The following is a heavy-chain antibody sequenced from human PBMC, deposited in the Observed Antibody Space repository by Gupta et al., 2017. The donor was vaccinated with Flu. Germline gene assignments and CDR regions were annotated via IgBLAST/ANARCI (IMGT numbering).Heavy chain of an antibody. J-gene: IGHJ4*02. Sequence: QVQLVESGGGVVQPGRSLRLSCAASGFTFSSYGMHWVRQAPGKGLEWVAVIWYDGSNKYYADSVKGRFTISRDNSKNTLYLQMNSLRAEDTAVYYCARVGSPGVLYSNVREYYFDYWGQGTLVTVSS. V-gene: IGHV3-33*01. CDR1: GFTFSSYG. D-gene: IGHD4-4*01. CDR2: IWYDGSNK. CDR3: ARVGSPGVLYSNVREYYFDY.